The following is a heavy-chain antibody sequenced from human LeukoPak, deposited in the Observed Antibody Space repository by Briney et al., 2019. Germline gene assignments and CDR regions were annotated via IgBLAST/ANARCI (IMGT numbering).Heavy chain of an antibody. V-gene: IGHV4-4*07. J-gene: IGHJ4*01. CDR2: IYTRVST. D-gene: IGHD3-10*01. CDR1: GGSISSYD. CDR3: AGAYHYGSGSSFVY. Sequence: SETLSLTFTVSGGSISSYDWILIRQPAGKGLEWFGRIYTRVSTDYNPSLKSRVTMSVGTSKNQFSLNLSSVTAADTAVYYCAGAYHYGSGSSFVYWGHGTLVTVSS.